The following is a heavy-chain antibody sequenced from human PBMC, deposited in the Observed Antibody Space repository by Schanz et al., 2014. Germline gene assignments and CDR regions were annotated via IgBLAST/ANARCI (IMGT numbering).Heavy chain of an antibody. CDR1: GFTFSSYG. Sequence: QVQLVESGGGVVQPGRSLRLSCAASGFTFSSYGMHWVRQAPGKGLEWVSFIYIGGNTYYADSVKGRFTISRDNSRDTVYLQMNSLRADDTAMYYCARWFLIRGVILDSWGQGTLVTVSS. V-gene: IGHV3-NL1*01. D-gene: IGHD3-10*01. CDR2: IYIGGNT. J-gene: IGHJ4*02. CDR3: ARWFLIRGVILDS.